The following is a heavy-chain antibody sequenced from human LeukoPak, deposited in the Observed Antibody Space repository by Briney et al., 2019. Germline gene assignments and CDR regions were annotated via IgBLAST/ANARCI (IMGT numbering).Heavy chain of an antibody. CDR2: IYYSGTT. V-gene: IGHV4-59*01. CDR1: DGSISSYY. D-gene: IGHD6-13*01. Sequence: SETLSLTCTVSDGSISSYYWSWSRQPPGRGLGWIGYIYYSGTTNYNPSLKSRVTISVDTSKNQFSLKLSSVTAADTAVYYCARGVYIAAAQYGYWGQGTLVTVSS. CDR3: ARGVYIAAAQYGY. J-gene: IGHJ4*02.